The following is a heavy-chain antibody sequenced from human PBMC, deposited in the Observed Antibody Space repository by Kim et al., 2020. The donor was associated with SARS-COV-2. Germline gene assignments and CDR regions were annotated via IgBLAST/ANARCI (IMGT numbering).Heavy chain of an antibody. V-gene: IGHV3-21*01. Sequence: GGSLRLSCAASGFTFSSYSMNWVRQAPGKGLEWVSSICSSSSYIYYADSVKGRFTISRDNAKNSLYLQMNSLRAEDTAVYYCASPPGGDYAAGWGQGTLVTVSS. J-gene: IGHJ4*02. CDR3: ASPPGGDYAAG. CDR2: ICSSSSYI. CDR1: GFTFSSYS. D-gene: IGHD4-17*01.